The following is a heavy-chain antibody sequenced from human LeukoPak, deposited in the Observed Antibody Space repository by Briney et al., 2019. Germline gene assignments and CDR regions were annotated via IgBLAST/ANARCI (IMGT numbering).Heavy chain of an antibody. D-gene: IGHD3-22*01. J-gene: IGHJ4*02. CDR2: IYPGDSDT. V-gene: IGHV5-51*01. CDR1: GYSFTSYW. CDR3: ARHLVDYYDSSGQEEYYFDY. Sequence: GESLKISCKGSGYSFTSYWIGWVRQMPGKGLEWMGIIYPGDSDTRYSPSFQGLVTISADKSISTAYLQWSSLKASDTAMYYCARHLVDYYDSSGQEEYYFDYWGQGTLVTVSS.